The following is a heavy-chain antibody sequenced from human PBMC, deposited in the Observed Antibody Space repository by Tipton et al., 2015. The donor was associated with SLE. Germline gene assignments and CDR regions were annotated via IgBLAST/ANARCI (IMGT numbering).Heavy chain of an antibody. J-gene: IGHJ4*02. Sequence: TLSLTCTVSGSSSSSGFFWGWIRQPPGKGLELIGTIYHSGSTYYSPSLKSRVTISVDPSKNQFSLRLTSVTAADTALYYCTSGSGGYQRTDYWGQGTLVTVSS. D-gene: IGHD5-12*01. CDR3: TSGSGGYQRTDY. CDR2: IYHSGST. CDR1: GSSSSSGFF. V-gene: IGHV4-38-2*02.